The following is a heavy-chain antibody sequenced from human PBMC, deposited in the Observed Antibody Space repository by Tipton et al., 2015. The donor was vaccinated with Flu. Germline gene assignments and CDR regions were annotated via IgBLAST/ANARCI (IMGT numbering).Heavy chain of an antibody. Sequence: QLVQSGAEVKKPGESLKISCKDSKYSFTSYWIGWVRQMPGKGLEWMGIIYPDDSDTRYSPSFQGQVTISADKSSSTAYLQWSSLKASDTATYYCAGQDCSSGTCYIDSWGQGTLITVSS. D-gene: IGHD2-2*02. CDR3: AGQDCSSGTCYIDS. CDR2: IYPDDSDT. V-gene: IGHV5-51*01. J-gene: IGHJ4*02. CDR1: KYSFTSYW.